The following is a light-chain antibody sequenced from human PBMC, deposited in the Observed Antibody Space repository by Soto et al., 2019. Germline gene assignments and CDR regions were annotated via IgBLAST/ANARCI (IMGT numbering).Light chain of an antibody. CDR3: QQYNNWPSWT. CDR1: QSVSSN. J-gene: IGKJ1*01. V-gene: IGKV3-15*01. Sequence: EIVMTQSPATLSVSPGERATLPCRASQSVSSNLAWYQQKPGQAPRLIMYGASTRATGIPARFRGSGSGTEFTLTISILQSEDFAVYYCQQYNNWPSWTFGQGTKVDIK. CDR2: GAS.